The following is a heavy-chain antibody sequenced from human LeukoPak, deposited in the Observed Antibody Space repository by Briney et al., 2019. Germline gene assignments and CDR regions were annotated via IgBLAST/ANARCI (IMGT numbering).Heavy chain of an antibody. D-gene: IGHD1-26*01. V-gene: IGHV4-39*06. CDR3: ARDSGRYYLYNWFHP. J-gene: IGHJ5*02. CDR1: GHSKTSNNYF. CDR2: IYYSGST. Sequence: PSDTQTLICTVSGHSKTSNNYFWPRVCKPPGKGLEWDGSIYYSGSTYYNPSLRSRDTLLIDQAKNEFAQRLTSVTAADMGMFFCARDSGRYYLYNWFHPWGQGTLVSVSS.